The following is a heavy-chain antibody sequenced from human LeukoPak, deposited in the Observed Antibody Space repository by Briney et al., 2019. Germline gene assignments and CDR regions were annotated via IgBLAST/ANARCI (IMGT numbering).Heavy chain of an antibody. Sequence: TGGSLRLSCAAPGFTFSNAWMRWVRQAPGKGLEWVSYISSSGSTVYYADSVKGRFTISRDNARDSLYLQMSSLRAEDTAVYYCAIDRPTMRFDYWGQGTLVTVSS. D-gene: IGHD3-22*01. CDR2: ISSSGSTV. V-gene: IGHV3-11*04. CDR3: AIDRPTMRFDY. J-gene: IGHJ4*02. CDR1: GFTFSNAW.